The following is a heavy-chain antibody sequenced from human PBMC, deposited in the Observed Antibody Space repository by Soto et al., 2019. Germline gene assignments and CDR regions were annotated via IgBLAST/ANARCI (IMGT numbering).Heavy chain of an antibody. J-gene: IGHJ4*02. V-gene: IGHV4-39*01. Sequence: QLQLQESGPGLVKPSETLSLTCTVSGGSISSSSYYWGWIRQPPGKGLEWIGSIYYSGSTYYNPSLKSRVTISVDTSKNQFSLKLSSVTAADTAVYYCARHDIAAAGSLYFDYWGQGTLVTVSS. CDR2: IYYSGST. CDR1: GGSISSSSYY. D-gene: IGHD6-13*01. CDR3: ARHDIAAAGSLYFDY.